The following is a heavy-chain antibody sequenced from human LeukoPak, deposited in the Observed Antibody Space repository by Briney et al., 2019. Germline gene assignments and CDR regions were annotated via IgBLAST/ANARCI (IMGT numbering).Heavy chain of an antibody. V-gene: IGHV4-30-4*01. J-gene: IGHJ4*02. Sequence: PQTLSLTCTVSGGSISSGDYYWSWIRQPPGTGLEWIGYIYYSVTTYYNPSLKSRVAISVDTSKNQFSLKLSSVTAADTAVYYCARAVYSTSAGIDYWGQGTLVTVSS. CDR1: GGSISSGDYY. CDR2: IYYSVTT. D-gene: IGHD6-6*01. CDR3: ARAVYSTSAGIDY.